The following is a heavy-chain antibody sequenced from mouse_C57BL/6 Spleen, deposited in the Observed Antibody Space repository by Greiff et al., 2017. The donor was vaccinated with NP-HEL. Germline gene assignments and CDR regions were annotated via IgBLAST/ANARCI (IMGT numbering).Heavy chain of an antibody. Sequence: QVQLKESGPGLVAPSQSLSITCTVSGFSLTSYGVHWVRQPPGKGLEWLVVIWSDGSTTYNSALKSRLSISKDNSKSQVFLKMNSLQTDDTAMYYCARHEGKNPYAMDYWGQGTSVTVSS. J-gene: IGHJ4*01. CDR3: ARHEGKNPYAMDY. CDR1: GFSLTSYG. CDR2: IWSDGST. V-gene: IGHV2-6-1*01.